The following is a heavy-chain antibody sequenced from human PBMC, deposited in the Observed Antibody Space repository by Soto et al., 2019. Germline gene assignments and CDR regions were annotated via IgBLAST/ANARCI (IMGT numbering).Heavy chain of an antibody. CDR2: INPNSGGT. J-gene: IGHJ6*02. D-gene: IGHD3-16*01. CDR1: GYTFTGYY. V-gene: IGHV1-2*04. Sequence: GPSVKVSCKASGYTFTGYYMHWVRQAPGQGLEWMGWINPNSGGTNYAQKFQGWVTMTRDTSISTAYMELSRLRSDDTAVYYCARGGYYDNNWVKLRHYGLDVSGQGTSVTVSS. CDR3: ARGGYYDNNWVKLRHYGLDV.